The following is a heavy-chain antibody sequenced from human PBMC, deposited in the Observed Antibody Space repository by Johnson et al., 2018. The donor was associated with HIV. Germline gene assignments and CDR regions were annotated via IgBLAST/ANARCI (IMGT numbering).Heavy chain of an antibody. Sequence: VQLVESGGGLVQPGGSLRLSCAASGFTFSSYAMSWVRQAPGKGLEWVANIKDDGSEKSYVDSVKGRFTISRDNAENSLYLQMNSLRAEDTAVYYCARANYYHNWGQGTMVTVSS. J-gene: IGHJ3*02. CDR3: ARANYYHN. CDR2: IKDDGSEK. V-gene: IGHV3-7*01. CDR1: GFTFSSYA. D-gene: IGHD3-10*01.